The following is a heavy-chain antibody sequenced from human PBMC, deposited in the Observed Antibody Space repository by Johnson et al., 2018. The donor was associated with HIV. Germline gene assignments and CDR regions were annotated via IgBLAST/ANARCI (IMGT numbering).Heavy chain of an antibody. J-gene: IGHJ3*02. CDR3: TRGGITIFGVVDAFDI. CDR2: IRSKAYGGTT. V-gene: IGHV3-49*04. Sequence: EVQLVESGGGLVQPGGSLRLSCAASGFTFGEYTMSWVRQAPGKGLEWVGFIRSKAYGGTTEYAASVKGRFTISRDDSKSVANLQMNSLKTGDTAVYYCTRGGITIFGVVDAFDIWGQGTLVTVSS. D-gene: IGHD3-3*01. CDR1: GFTFGEYT.